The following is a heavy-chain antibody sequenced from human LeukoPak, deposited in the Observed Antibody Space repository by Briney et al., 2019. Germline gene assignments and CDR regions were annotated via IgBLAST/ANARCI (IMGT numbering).Heavy chain of an antibody. Sequence: GGSLRLSCAASGFTFSSYSMNWVRQAPGKGLEWVAVISYDGSNKYYADSVKGRFTISRDNSKNTLYLQMNSLRAEDTTVYYCAKDRTGWFDPWGQGTLVTVSS. CDR1: GFTFSSYS. J-gene: IGHJ5*02. V-gene: IGHV3-30*18. CDR2: ISYDGSNK. CDR3: AKDRTGWFDP. D-gene: IGHD4-17*01.